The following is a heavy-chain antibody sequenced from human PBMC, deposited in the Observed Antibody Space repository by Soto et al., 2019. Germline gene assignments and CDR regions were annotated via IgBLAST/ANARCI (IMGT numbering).Heavy chain of an antibody. CDR1: GFTFSGSA. CDR2: IRSKANSYAT. CDR3: SPKGDDTPLEN. Sequence: EVQLVESGGGLVQPGGSLKLSCVASGFTFSGSAMHWVRQASGKGLEWVGRIRSKANSYATAYAASVQGRFTISRDDSKNAAYLKMNSLKTEDTAVYYCSPKGDDTPLENWGQGTLVTVSS. D-gene: IGHD2-15*01. V-gene: IGHV3-73*02. J-gene: IGHJ4*02.